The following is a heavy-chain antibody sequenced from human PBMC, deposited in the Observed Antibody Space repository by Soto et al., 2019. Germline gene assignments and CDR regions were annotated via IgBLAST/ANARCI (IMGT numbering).Heavy chain of an antibody. D-gene: IGHD6-13*01. CDR3: ARDRRSSWYYYYMDV. J-gene: IGHJ6*03. Sequence: SETLSLTCTVSGGSISSYYWSWIRQPPGKGLEWIGYIYYSGSTNYNPSLKSRVTISVDTSKNQFSLKLSSVTAADTAVYYCARDRRSSWYYYYMDVWGKGTTVTVSS. V-gene: IGHV4-59*01. CDR2: IYYSGST. CDR1: GGSISSYY.